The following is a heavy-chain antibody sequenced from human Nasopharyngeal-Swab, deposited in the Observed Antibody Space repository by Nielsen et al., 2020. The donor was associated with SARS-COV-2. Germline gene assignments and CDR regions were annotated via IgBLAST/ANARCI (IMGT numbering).Heavy chain of an antibody. J-gene: IGHJ4*02. D-gene: IGHD2-2*01. CDR2: IYYSGST. CDR3: ARVSSSTSFRTPYYFDY. Sequence: SETPSLTCTVSGGSISSGGNYWSWIRQHPGKGLEWIGYIYYSGSTYYNPSLKSRVTISVDTSKNQFSLKLSSVTAADTAVYYCARVSSSTSFRTPYYFDYWGQGTLVTVSS. CDR1: GGSISSGGNY. V-gene: IGHV4-31*03.